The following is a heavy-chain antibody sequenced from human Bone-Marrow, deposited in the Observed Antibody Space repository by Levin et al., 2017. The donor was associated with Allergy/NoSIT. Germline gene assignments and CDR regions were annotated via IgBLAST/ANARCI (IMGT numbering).Heavy chain of an antibody. CDR1: GFNLSSFG. J-gene: IGHJ4*02. D-gene: IGHD4-17*01. Sequence: SCAASGFNLSSFGMHWVRQAPGKGLEWVAVISYDGSNKTYVDPVKGRFTISRDNSKNTLFLQMNSLRAEDTAVYYCAKEDYGDYVLDYWGQGTLLTVDS. CDR3: AKEDYGDYVLDY. CDR2: ISYDGSNK. V-gene: IGHV3-30*18.